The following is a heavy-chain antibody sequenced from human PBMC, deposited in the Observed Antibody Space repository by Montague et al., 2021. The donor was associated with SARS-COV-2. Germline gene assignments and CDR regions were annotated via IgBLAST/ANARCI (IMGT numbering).Heavy chain of an antibody. CDR1: GGSINSYY. CDR2: IYTSGRT. J-gene: IGHJ6*02. D-gene: IGHD3-10*01. Sequence: SETLSLTCGVSGGSINSYYWSWIRQPAGKGLEWIGRIYTSGRTNHSPSLKSRVTISVDTSRNHLSLKLTSVTAAATALYYCARDRPRSYYYGSGTYTWGGYGMDVWGQGTTVTVSS. CDR3: ARDRPRSYYYGSGTYTWGGYGMDV. V-gene: IGHV4-4*07.